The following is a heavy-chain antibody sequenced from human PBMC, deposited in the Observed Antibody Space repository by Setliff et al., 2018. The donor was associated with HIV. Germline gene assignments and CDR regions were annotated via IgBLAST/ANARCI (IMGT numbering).Heavy chain of an antibody. CDR3: ARQTYYYDNSGHNWFDP. J-gene: IGHJ5*02. CDR2: INHSGGT. CDR1: GRSFSGYY. Sequence: SETLSLTCAVYGRSFSGYYWNWIRQSPGKGLEWIGEINHSGGTNYNPSLKSRVTMSIDTSKNQFSLKLSSVTAADTAVYFCARQTYYYDNSGHNWFDPWGQGTLVTVSS. V-gene: IGHV4-34*01. D-gene: IGHD3-22*01.